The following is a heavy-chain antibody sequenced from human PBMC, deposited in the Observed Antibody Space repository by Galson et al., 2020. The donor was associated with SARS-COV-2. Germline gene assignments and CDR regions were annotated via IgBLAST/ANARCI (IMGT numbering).Heavy chain of an antibody. D-gene: IGHD3-9*01. CDR2: IYYSGST. V-gene: IGHV4-39*07. J-gene: IGHJ6*02. CDR1: GGSIRSSSYY. CDR3: ARMNVLRYFDWLSHYYGMDV. Sequence: ASETLSLTCTVSGGSIRSSSYYWGWIRQPPGKGLEWIGSIYYSGSTYYKPSLKSRVTIPVDTSKNQFSLTLSSVTAADTAVYYCARMNVLRYFDWLSHYYGMDVWGQGTTGTVSS.